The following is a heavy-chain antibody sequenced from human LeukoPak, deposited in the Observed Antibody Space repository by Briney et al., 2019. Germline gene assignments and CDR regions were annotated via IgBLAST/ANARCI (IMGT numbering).Heavy chain of an antibody. CDR1: GYTLTELS. Sequence: ASVKVSCKVSGYTLTELSMYWVRQAPGKGLEWMGGFDPEDGETIYAQKFQGKVTMTEDTSTDTTYMELSSLRSEDTAVYYCARSSIIAAAGPYYFDYWGQGTLVTVSS. CDR2: FDPEDGET. D-gene: IGHD6-13*01. CDR3: ARSSIIAAAGPYYFDY. V-gene: IGHV1-24*01. J-gene: IGHJ4*02.